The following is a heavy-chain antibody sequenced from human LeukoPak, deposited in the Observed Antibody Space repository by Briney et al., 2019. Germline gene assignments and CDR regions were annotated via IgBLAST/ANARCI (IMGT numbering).Heavy chain of an antibody. D-gene: IGHD6-6*01. CDR1: GYSISSGYY. J-gene: IGHJ4*02. CDR3: ARRGGSSPRLNLYYFDY. CDR2: IYHSGST. V-gene: IGHV4-38-2*01. Sequence: SETLSLTCAVSGYSISSGYYWGWIRQPPGKGLEWIGSIYHSGSTYYNPSLKSRVTISVDTSKNQFSLKLSPVTAADTAVYYCARRGGSSPRLNLYYFDYWGQGTLVTVSS.